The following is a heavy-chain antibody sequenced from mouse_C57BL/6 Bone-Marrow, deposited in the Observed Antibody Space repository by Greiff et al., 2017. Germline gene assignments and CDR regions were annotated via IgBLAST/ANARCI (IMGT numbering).Heavy chain of an antibody. V-gene: IGHV1-19*01. Sequence: SGPVLVKPGASVKMSCKASGYTFTDYYMNWVKHSHGKSLEWIGVINPYNGGTSYNQKFKGKATLTVDKSSSTASMELNSLTSEDSAVYYCARWGSTLAYWGQGTLVTVSA. CDR3: ARWGSTLAY. CDR2: INPYNGGT. D-gene: IGHD5-1*01. CDR1: GYTFTDYY. J-gene: IGHJ3*01.